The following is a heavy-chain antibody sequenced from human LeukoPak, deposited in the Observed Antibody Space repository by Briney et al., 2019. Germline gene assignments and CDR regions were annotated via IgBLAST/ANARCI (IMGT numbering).Heavy chain of an antibody. V-gene: IGHV3-21*01. CDR3: VRGSNPPRQVTLFDY. J-gene: IGHJ4*02. Sequence: PGGSLRLSCAASGFTFTTYSMNWVRQAPGKGLEWVSSISVSSNYIFYADSVKGRFTISRDNAKNSLDLQMNSLRAEDTAIYYCVRGSNPPRQVTLFDYWGQGILVTVSS. D-gene: IGHD1-1*01. CDR1: GFTFTTYS. CDR2: ISVSSNYI.